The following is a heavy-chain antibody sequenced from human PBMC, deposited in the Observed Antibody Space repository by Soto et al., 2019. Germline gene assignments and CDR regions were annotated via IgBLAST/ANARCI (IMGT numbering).Heavy chain of an antibody. Sequence: QVQLVESGGGVVQPGRSLRLSCAASEFTFSNYGMHWVRQAPGKGLDWVAVISYDGSNKYYADSVKGRFTISRDNSKNTLYLQMNSLRAEDTAVYYCAKPVRRRGSGWSLLLDYWGQGTLVTVSS. J-gene: IGHJ4*02. CDR2: ISYDGSNK. D-gene: IGHD6-19*01. CDR3: AKPVRRRGSGWSLLLDY. CDR1: EFTFSNYG. V-gene: IGHV3-30*18.